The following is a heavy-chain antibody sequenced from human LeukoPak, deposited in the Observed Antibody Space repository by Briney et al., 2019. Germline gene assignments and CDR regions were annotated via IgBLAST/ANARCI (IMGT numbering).Heavy chain of an antibody. CDR2: INPSGGST. V-gene: IGHV1-46*03. Sequence: GSVKVSCKASGYTFTSYYMHWVRQAPGQGLEWMGLINPSGGSTIYAQNFQGRVTMTRDTSTGTAYMELSRLRSEDTAVYYCAKVLPRIAAAGEISRFDPWGQGTLVTVSS. J-gene: IGHJ5*02. CDR3: AKVLPRIAAAGEISRFDP. CDR1: GYTFTSYY. D-gene: IGHD6-13*01.